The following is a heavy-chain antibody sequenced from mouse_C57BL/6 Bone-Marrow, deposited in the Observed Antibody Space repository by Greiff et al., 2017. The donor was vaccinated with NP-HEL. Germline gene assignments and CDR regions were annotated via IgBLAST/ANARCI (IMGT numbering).Heavy chain of an antibody. CDR3: ASELYYGNYGFAY. D-gene: IGHD2-1*01. CDR2: IYPGSGNT. CDR1: GYTFTDYY. V-gene: IGHV1-76*01. J-gene: IGHJ3*01. Sequence: QVQLKQSGAELVRPGASVKLSCKASGYTFTDYYINWVKQRPGQGLEWIARIYPGSGNTYYNEKFKGKATLTAEKSSSTAYMQLSSLTSEDSAVYFCASELYYGNYGFAYWGQGTLVTVSA.